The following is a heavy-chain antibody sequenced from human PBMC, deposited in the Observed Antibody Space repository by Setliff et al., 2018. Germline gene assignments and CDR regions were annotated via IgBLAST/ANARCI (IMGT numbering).Heavy chain of an antibody. J-gene: IGHJ4*02. CDR1: GGSIRSYY. CDR3: ARGGTYRYFDY. V-gene: IGHV4-59*01. Sequence: SETLSLTCTVSGGSIRSYYWNWIRQPPGKGLEFIGYVYYSGLTNYDPSLKSRVTMSVDSSKNQFSLKLSSVTAADTAVYYCARGGTYRYFDYWGQGALVTVSS. CDR2: VYYSGLT.